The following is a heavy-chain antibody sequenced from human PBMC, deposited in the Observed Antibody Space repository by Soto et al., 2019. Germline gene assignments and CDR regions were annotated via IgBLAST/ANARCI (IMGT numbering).Heavy chain of an antibody. D-gene: IGHD3-22*01. CDR1: GFTFNSYV. Sequence: EVQLLESGGALVQPGGSLRLSCAASGFTFNSYVMTWVRQAPGEGLEWVSSISRSGRGSGNYADSVKGRFTISRDNSENTLFLQMNNLRDEDTALYYCARGRYLDSSDYWVANLPFDHWGLGTLVTVSS. V-gene: IGHV3-23*01. CDR2: ISRSGRGSG. J-gene: IGHJ4*02. CDR3: ARGRYLDSSDYWVANLPFDH.